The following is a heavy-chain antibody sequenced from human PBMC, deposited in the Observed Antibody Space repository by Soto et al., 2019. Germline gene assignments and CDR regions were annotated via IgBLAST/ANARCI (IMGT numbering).Heavy chain of an antibody. V-gene: IGHV3-30*18. CDR2: ISYDGSNK. CDR1: GFTFSSYG. J-gene: IGHJ4*02. Sequence: GGSLRLSCAASGFTFSSYGMHWVRQAPGKGLEWVAVISYDGSNKYYADSVKGRSTISRDNSKNTLYLQMNSLRAEDTAVYYCAKDSKGYCSSTSCYPPDYWGQGTLVTVSS. CDR3: AKDSKGYCSSTSCYPPDY. D-gene: IGHD2-2*01.